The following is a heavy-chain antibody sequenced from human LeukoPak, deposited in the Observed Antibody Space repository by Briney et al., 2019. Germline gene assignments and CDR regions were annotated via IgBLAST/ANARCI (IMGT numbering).Heavy chain of an antibody. D-gene: IGHD5-18*01. CDR3: AREYSYGHGAFDI. CDR2: INPNSGGT. CDR1: GYTFTGYY. J-gene: IGHJ3*02. Sequence: GASVKVSCKASGYTFTGYYMHWVRQAPGQGLEWMGRINPNSGGTNYAQKFQGRVTMTRDTSISTAYMELSRLRCDDTAVYYCAREYSYGHGAFDIWGQGTMVTVSS. V-gene: IGHV1-2*06.